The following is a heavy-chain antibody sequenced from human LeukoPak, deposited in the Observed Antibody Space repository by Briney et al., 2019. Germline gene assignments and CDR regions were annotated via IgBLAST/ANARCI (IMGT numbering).Heavy chain of an antibody. V-gene: IGHV1-69*02. J-gene: IGHJ6*02. Sequence: GASVKVSCKASGGTFSSYTISWVRQAPGQGLEWMGRIIPILGIANYAQKFQGRVTITADKSTSTAYMELSSLRSEDTAVYYCAVVRGVMGTGTPVNYGMDVWGQGTTVTVSS. CDR1: GGTFSSYT. D-gene: IGHD3-10*01. CDR3: AVVRGVMGTGTPVNYGMDV. CDR2: IIPILGIA.